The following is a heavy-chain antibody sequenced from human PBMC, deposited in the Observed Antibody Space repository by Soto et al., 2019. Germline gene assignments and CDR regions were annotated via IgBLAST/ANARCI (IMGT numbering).Heavy chain of an antibody. V-gene: IGHV3-23*01. CDR2: ISGSGGST. Sequence: GGSLRLSCAASGFTFSSYAMSWVRQAPGKGLEWVSAISGSGGSTYYADSVKGRFTISRDNSKNTLYLQMNSLRAEDTAVYYCAKASYGSGYYYGMDVWGQGTTVTVSS. CDR1: GFTFSSYA. J-gene: IGHJ6*02. CDR3: AKASYGSGYYYGMDV. D-gene: IGHD3-10*01.